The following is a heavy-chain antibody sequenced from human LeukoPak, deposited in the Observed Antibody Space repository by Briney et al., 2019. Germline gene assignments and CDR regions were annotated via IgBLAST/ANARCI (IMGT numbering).Heavy chain of an antibody. CDR3: ARRYGSGSYYKRLFDY. Sequence: PSETLSLTCTVSGGSISSSSYYWGWIRQPPGKGLEWIGSIYYSGSTYYNPSLKSRVTISVDTSKNQFSLKLSSVTAADTAVYYRARRYGSGSYYKRLFDYWGQGTLVTVSS. CDR1: GGSISSSSYY. J-gene: IGHJ4*02. D-gene: IGHD3-10*01. V-gene: IGHV4-39*01. CDR2: IYYSGST.